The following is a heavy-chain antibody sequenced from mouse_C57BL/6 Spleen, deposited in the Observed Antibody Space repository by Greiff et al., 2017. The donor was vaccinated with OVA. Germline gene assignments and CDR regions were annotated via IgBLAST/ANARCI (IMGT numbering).Heavy chain of an antibody. V-gene: IGHV1-80*01. CDR1: GYAFSSYW. D-gene: IGHD1-1*01. J-gene: IGHJ2*01. Sequence: QVQLKQSGAELVKPGASVKISCKASGYAFSSYWMNWVKQRPGKGLEWIGQIYPGDGDTNYNGKFKGKATLTADKSSSTAYMQLTSLTSEDSAVYFCARQHYGSSYDFDYWGQGTTLTVSS. CDR2: IYPGDGDT. CDR3: ARQHYGSSYDFDY.